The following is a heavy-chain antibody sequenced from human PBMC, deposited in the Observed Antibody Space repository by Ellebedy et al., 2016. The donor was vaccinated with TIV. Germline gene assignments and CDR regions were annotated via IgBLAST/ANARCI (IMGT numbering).Heavy chain of an antibody. CDR1: GYTFTSYA. J-gene: IGHJ4*02. D-gene: IGHD1-1*01. Sequence: AASVKVSCKASGYTFTSYAMHWVRQAPGQRLEWMGWINAGNGNTKYSQKFQGRVTITRDTSASTAYMELSSLRSEDTAVYYCARVNVGPGPSAFGGYNQIFDYWGQGTLVTVSS. V-gene: IGHV1-3*01. CDR2: INAGNGNT. CDR3: ARVNVGPGPSAFGGYNQIFDY.